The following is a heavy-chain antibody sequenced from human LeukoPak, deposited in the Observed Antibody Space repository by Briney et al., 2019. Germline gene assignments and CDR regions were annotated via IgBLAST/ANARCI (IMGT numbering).Heavy chain of an antibody. V-gene: IGHV3-53*01. CDR2: IYSGENT. Sequence: GGSLRLSCAASGFTVSSSYMSWVRQAPGEGLEWVSVIYSGENTNYADSVKGRFTISRDNSKNTLYLQMNSLRAEDTAVYYCAKATQWLAYDYWGRGTLVTVSS. D-gene: IGHD6-19*01. J-gene: IGHJ4*02. CDR1: GFTVSSSY. CDR3: AKATQWLAYDY.